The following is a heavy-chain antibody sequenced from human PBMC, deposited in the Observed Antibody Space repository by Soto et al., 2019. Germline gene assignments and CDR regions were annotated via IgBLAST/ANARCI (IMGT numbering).Heavy chain of an antibody. V-gene: IGHV1-8*01. CDR3: AREIKVAPYYYYGMDV. D-gene: IGHD2-15*01. J-gene: IGHJ6*02. CDR2: MNPNSGNT. Sequence: QVQLVQSGAEVKKPGASVKVSCKASGYTFTSYDINWVRQATGQGLEWMGWMNPNSGNTGYAQKFQGRVTMTRNTSISTAYMELSSLRSEDTAVYYCAREIKVAPYYYYGMDVWGQGTTVTVSS. CDR1: GYTFTSYD.